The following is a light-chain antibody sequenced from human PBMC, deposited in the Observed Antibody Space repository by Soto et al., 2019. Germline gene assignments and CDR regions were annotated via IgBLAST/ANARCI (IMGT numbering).Light chain of an antibody. CDR1: LSVASNY. CDR3: QQYGSAPWT. V-gene: IGKV3-20*01. CDR2: AAS. Sequence: EIVLTQSPGTLPLSPGERATLSCRASLSVASNYLAWYQQKPGQAPRLLIYAASGRATGIPDRFSGSGSGTDFTLTITRLAPEYFAVYYCQQYGSAPWTFGQGTKVEIK. J-gene: IGKJ1*01.